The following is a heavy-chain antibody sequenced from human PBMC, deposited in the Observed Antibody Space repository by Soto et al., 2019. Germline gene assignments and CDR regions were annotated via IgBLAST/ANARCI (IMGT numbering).Heavy chain of an antibody. V-gene: IGHV1-69*01. CDR2: IIPIFGTA. D-gene: IGHD2-15*01. CDR3: ARGLGYCSGGSCYSSFDY. CDR1: GGTFSSYA. Sequence: QVQLVQSGAEVKKPGSSVKVSCKASGGTFSSYAISWVRQAPGQGLEWMGGIIPIFGTANYAQKFQGRVTITADESTSTASMELSSLRSEDTAVYYCARGLGYCSGGSCYSSFDYWGQGTLVTVSS. J-gene: IGHJ4*02.